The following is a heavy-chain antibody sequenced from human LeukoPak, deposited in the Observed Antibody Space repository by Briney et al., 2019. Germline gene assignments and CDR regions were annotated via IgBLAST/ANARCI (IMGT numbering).Heavy chain of an antibody. CDR3: ARASTVTTIVDY. D-gene: IGHD4-17*01. CDR1: GSTFTGNN. V-gene: IGHV1-2*04. CDR2: INPNSGGT. Sequence: ASVKVSCKASGSTFTGNNMHWVRQPPGQGLEWRGWINPNSGGTNYAQKFQGWVTMTRDTSISTAYMELSRLRSDDTAVYYCARASTVTTIVDYWGQGTLVTVSS. J-gene: IGHJ4*02.